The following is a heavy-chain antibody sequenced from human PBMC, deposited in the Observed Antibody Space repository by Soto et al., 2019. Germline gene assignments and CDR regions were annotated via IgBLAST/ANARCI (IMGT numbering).Heavy chain of an antibody. CDR1: GYTFTSYG. CDR2: ISAYNGNT. CDR3: ARDIVVVVAATGHDAFDI. V-gene: IGHV1-18*01. Sequence: ASVKVSCKASGYTFTSYGISWVGQAPGQGLEWMGWISAYNGNTNYAQKLQGRVTMTTDTSTSTAYMELRSLRSDDTAVYYCARDIVVVVAATGHDAFDIWGQGTMVTVSS. J-gene: IGHJ3*02. D-gene: IGHD2-15*01.